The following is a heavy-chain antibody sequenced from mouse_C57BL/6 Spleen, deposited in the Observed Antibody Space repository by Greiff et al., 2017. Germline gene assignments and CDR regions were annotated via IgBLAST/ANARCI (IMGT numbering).Heavy chain of an antibody. CDR3: ARRYGSSYWYLDG. CDR1: GYTFTSYD. V-gene: IGHV1-85*01. D-gene: IGHD1-1*01. Sequence: QVQLQQSGPELVKPGASVKLSCKASGYTFTSYDINWVKQRPGQGLEWIGWIYPRDGSTKYNQKFKGKATLTVDTSSSTAYMELRSLTSEDSAVYFCARRYGSSYWYLDGWGTGTTVTVSS. J-gene: IGHJ1*03. CDR2: IYPRDGST.